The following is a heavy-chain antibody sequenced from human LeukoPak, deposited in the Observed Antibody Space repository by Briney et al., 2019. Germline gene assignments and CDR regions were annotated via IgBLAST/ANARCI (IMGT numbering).Heavy chain of an antibody. Sequence: GGSLRLSCAASGFTFDDYAMHWVRQAPGKGLEWVSGISWNSGSIGYADSVKGRFTISRDNAKNSLYLQMNSLRAEDTALYYCAKGVTYYYDSSGYLDYWGQGTLVTVS. CDR3: AKGVTYYYDSSGYLDY. CDR1: GFTFDDYA. D-gene: IGHD3-22*01. V-gene: IGHV3-9*01. CDR2: ISWNSGSI. J-gene: IGHJ4*02.